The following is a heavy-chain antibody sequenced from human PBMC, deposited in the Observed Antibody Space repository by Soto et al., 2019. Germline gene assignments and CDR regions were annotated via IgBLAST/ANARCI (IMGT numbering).Heavy chain of an antibody. CDR2: ISYDGSNK. V-gene: IGHV3-30-3*01. D-gene: IGHD3-22*01. J-gene: IGHJ4*02. Sequence: QVQLVESGGGVVQPGRSLRLSCAASGFTFSSYAMHWVRQAPGKGLEWVAVISYDGSNKYYADSVKVRFTISRDNSKNTLYLHLNRMRAEDTAVYYCATPSYYDSSAHPFYFDYWGPGTLVTVSS. CDR1: GFTFSSYA. CDR3: ATPSYYDSSAHPFYFDY.